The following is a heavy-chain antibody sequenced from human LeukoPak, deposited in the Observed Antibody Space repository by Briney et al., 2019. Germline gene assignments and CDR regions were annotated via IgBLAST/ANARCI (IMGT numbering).Heavy chain of an antibody. Sequence: GGSLRLSCAASGFTFSSYSMNWVRQAPGKGLEWVSSISSSSSYIYYADSVKGRFTISRDNAKNSLYLQMNNLGAEDTAVYYCARGYDILTGPGYFDYWGQGTLVTISS. J-gene: IGHJ4*02. D-gene: IGHD3-9*01. CDR1: GFTFSSYS. CDR2: ISSSSSYI. V-gene: IGHV3-21*01. CDR3: ARGYDILTGPGYFDY.